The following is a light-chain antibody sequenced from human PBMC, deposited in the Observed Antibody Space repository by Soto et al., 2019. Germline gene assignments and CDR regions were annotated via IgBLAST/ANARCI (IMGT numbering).Light chain of an antibody. V-gene: IGKV3-20*01. CDR3: QQYGSLSWT. Sequence: EIVLTQSPGTLSLSPGDRATLSCRSSQSVNNNYVAWYQQKPGQAPRLLIYSASKRATGIPDRFSGSGSGTDFTLTISRLEPEDFAVYYCQQYGSLSWTFGQGTKVDIK. CDR2: SAS. J-gene: IGKJ1*01. CDR1: QSVNNNY.